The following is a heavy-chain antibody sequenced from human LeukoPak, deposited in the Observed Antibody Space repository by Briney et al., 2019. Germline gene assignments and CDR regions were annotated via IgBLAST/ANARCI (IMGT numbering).Heavy chain of an antibody. CDR3: ARDRRSRSPGAFDY. CDR1: GFTFSSYG. D-gene: IGHD1-26*01. Sequence: QTGGSLRLSCAASGFTFSSYGMHWVRQAPGKGLEWVAVISYDGSNKYYADSVKGRFTISRDNSKNTLYLQMNSLRAEDTAVYYCARDRRSRSPGAFDYWGQGTLVTVSS. CDR2: ISYDGSNK. J-gene: IGHJ4*02. V-gene: IGHV3-30*03.